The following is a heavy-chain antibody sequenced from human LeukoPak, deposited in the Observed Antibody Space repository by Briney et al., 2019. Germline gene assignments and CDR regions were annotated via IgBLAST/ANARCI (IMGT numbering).Heavy chain of an antibody. D-gene: IGHD6-19*01. CDR3: ARRFIAVAAGYYYYYTDV. CDR1: GGTFNI. Sequence: SVKGSCKASGGTFNIIDWVRQAPGQGLEWMGGIIPIFGTANYAQKFQGRVTITADKSTSTAYMARSSLRSEDTTVYYCARRFIAVAAGYYYYYTDVWGKGTTVTISS. CDR2: IIPIFGTA. V-gene: IGHV1-69*06. J-gene: IGHJ6*03.